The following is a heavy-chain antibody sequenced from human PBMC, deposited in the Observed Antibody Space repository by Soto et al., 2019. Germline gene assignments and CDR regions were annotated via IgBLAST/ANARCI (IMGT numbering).Heavy chain of an antibody. CDR3: AKEGNCSGGSCHRSGNYFDY. CDR1: GFTFSSYG. V-gene: IGHV3-30*18. Sequence: GGSLRLSCAASGFTFSSYGMHWVRQAPGKGLEWVAVISYDGSNKYYADSVKGRFTISRDNSKNTLYLQMNSLRAEDTAVYYCAKEGNCSGGSCHRSGNYFDYWGQGTLVTVSS. D-gene: IGHD2-15*01. CDR2: ISYDGSNK. J-gene: IGHJ4*02.